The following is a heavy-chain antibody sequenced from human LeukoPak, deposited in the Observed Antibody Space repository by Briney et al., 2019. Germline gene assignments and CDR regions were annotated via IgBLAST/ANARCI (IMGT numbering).Heavy chain of an antibody. D-gene: IGHD3-10*01. CDR3: ANVELVRGDTGPVDP. V-gene: IGHV1-2*02. J-gene: IGHJ5*02. CDR2: INPDSGDT. Sequence: GASVKVSCKASGYTFTDYSIHWMRQAPGQGLQWMGWINPDSGDTNYAQIFQGRVTLTRDTSITTTYLELNGLTSDDTAIYYCANVELVRGDTGPVDPWGPGTQVIVSS. CDR1: GYTFTDYS.